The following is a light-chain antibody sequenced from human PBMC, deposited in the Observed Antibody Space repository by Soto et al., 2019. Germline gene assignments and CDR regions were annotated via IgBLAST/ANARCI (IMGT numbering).Light chain of an antibody. CDR2: GAA. J-gene: IGKJ1*01. V-gene: IGKV3-20*01. CDR3: QQYGSSPRT. Sequence: EIVLTQSPGTLSLSPGERATLSCRASQSVSISHLPWYQQKPGRAPRRLLYGAATRATGIPARFSGSGSGTDFTLTISSLEPEDFAADYCQQYGSSPRTFGEGTKVDIK. CDR1: QSVSISH.